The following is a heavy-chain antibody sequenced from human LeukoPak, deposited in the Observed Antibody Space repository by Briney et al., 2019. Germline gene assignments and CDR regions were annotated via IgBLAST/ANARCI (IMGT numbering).Heavy chain of an antibody. D-gene: IGHD5-18*01. CDR3: ARVSGYSYGLAN. Sequence: GGSLRLSCVASGFTFSSYWMTWVRQAPGKGLEWVAYIKRDGSEKFYVDSVKGRFTISRDNAKNSLYLQMNSLRAEDTAVYYCARVSGYSYGLANWGQGTLVTVSS. V-gene: IGHV3-7*04. CDR2: IKRDGSEK. J-gene: IGHJ4*02. CDR1: GFTFSSYW.